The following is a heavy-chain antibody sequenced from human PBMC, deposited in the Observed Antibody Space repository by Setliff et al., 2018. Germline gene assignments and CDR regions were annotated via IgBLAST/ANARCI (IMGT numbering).Heavy chain of an antibody. D-gene: IGHD6-13*01. CDR2: IKEDGSST. Sequence: PGGSLRLSCVASGFTFSRHWMSWVRQAPGKGLEWVANIKEDGSSTSYADSVKGRFTISRDNAKNTLYLQMNSLRAEDTAVYYCARAEQQLVLGWGQGTLVTVSS. CDR1: GFTFSRHW. J-gene: IGHJ4*02. V-gene: IGHV3-7*01. CDR3: ARAEQQLVLG.